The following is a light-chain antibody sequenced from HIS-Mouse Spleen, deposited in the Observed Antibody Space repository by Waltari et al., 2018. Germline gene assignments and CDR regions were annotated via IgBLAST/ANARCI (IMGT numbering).Light chain of an antibody. J-gene: IGKJ3*01. CDR3: QQYYSTPVT. V-gene: IGKV4-1*01. Sequence: DIVMTQSPDSLAVSLGERATINCKSSQSVLYSSNNKNYLAWYQQKPGQPPKLLIYWASPRESGVPDRFRCSGSGTDFTLTISSLQAEDVAVYYCQQYYSTPVTFGPGTKVDIK. CDR1: QSVLYSSNNKNY. CDR2: WAS.